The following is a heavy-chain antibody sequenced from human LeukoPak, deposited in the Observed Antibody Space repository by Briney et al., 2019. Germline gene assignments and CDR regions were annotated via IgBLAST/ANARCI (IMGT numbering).Heavy chain of an antibody. Sequence: PSQTLSLTCTVSGGSISSGGYYWSWFRQHPGKGLEWIGYIYYSGSTYYNPSLKSRVTISVDTSKNQFSLKLSSVTAADTAVYYCARDSPDCSSTSCYTRGYYYYYMDVWGKGTTVTVSS. CDR1: GGSISSGGYY. V-gene: IGHV4-31*03. CDR2: IYYSGST. CDR3: ARDSPDCSSTSCYTRGYYYYYMDV. D-gene: IGHD2-2*02. J-gene: IGHJ6*03.